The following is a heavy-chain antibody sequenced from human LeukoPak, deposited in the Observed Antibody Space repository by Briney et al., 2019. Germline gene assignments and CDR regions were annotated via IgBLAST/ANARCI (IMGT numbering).Heavy chain of an antibody. V-gene: IGHV3-7*01. CDR3: ARDRTRIITIFGVPAEDAFDI. CDR2: IKRDGSEK. CDR1: GFTFSSYW. Sequence: GGSLRLSCAASGFTFSSYWMSWVRQAPGKGLEWVANIKRDGSEKYYVDSVKGRFTISRENAKNSLYLQMNSLRAEDTAVYYCARDRTRIITIFGVPAEDAFDIWGQGTMVTVSS. D-gene: IGHD3-3*01. J-gene: IGHJ3*02.